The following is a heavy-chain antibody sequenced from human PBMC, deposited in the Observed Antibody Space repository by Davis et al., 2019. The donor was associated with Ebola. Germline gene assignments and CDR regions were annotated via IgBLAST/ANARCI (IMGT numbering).Heavy chain of an antibody. V-gene: IGHV1-2*06. CDR1: GYTFTDYN. Sequence: ASVKVSCKASGYTFTDYNIHWMRQAPGQGLKWLGRVILKSGATNYAQKFQGRVTMTRDTSISTVYMELSSLRYDDTADYYCARGHNYAHEYWGQGTLVTVPS. D-gene: IGHD4-11*01. CDR2: VILKSGAT. J-gene: IGHJ4*02. CDR3: ARGHNYAHEY.